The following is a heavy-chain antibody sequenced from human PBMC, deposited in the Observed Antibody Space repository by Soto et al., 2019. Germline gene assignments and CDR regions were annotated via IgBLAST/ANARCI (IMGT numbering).Heavy chain of an antibody. V-gene: IGHV1-69*13. D-gene: IGHD6-13*01. Sequence: SVKVSCKASGGTFSSYAISWVRQAPGQGLEWMGGIIPIFGTANYAQKFQGRVTITADESTSTAYMELSSLRSEDTAVYYCARDTLHSRSWYGFSYRGQGTLVTVSS. CDR2: IIPIFGTA. CDR3: ARDTLHSRSWYGFSY. CDR1: GGTFSSYA. J-gene: IGHJ4*02.